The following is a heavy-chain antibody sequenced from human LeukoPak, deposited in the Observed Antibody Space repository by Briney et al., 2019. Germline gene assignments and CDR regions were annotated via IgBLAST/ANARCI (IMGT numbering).Heavy chain of an antibody. J-gene: IGHJ4*02. CDR3: ARLSSSGWSSCFDY. Sequence: ASVKVSCKASGYTFSNYEINWVRQATGQGLEWMGRINPNSGGTNYAQKFQGRVTMTRDTSISTAYMELSRLRSDDTAVYYCARLSSSGWSSCFDYWGQGTLVTVSS. CDR2: INPNSGGT. D-gene: IGHD6-19*01. V-gene: IGHV1-2*06. CDR1: GYTFSNYE.